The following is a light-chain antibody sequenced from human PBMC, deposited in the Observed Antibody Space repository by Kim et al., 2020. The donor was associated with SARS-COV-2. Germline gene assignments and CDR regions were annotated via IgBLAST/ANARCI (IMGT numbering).Light chain of an antibody. CDR1: QDISNY. V-gene: IGKV1-33*01. J-gene: IGKJ1*01. CDR2: DAS. Sequence: DIQMTQSPSSLSASVGDRVTITCQASQDISNYLNWYQQKPGKAPKLLIYDASNLETGVPSRFSGSGSGTDFTFTISSLQPEDIATEYCQQYDNLPTFGQGTKVDIK. CDR3: QQYDNLPT.